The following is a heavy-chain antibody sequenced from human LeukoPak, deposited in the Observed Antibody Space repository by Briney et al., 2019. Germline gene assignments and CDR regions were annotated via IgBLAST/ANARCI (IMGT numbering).Heavy chain of an antibody. CDR2: INPNSGDT. D-gene: IGHD4-11*01. J-gene: IGHJ4*02. CDR1: GYTFTGYY. Sequence: ASVKVSCKASGYTFTGYYLHWVRQAPGQGLEWMGWINPNSGDTNYAQHFQGRVTMTGDTSISTAFMELTSLRSDDTAVYYCARGAHDYTSIEDYWGQGTLVTVSS. CDR3: ARGAHDYTSIEDY. V-gene: IGHV1-2*02.